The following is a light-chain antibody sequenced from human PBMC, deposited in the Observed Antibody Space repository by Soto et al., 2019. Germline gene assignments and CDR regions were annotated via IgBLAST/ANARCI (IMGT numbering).Light chain of an antibody. CDR2: AAS. CDR1: PSNYSS. Sequence: DIQMTQSPSSLSSSVGDRVTITCRASPSNYSSLNWYQQKPGTAPKLLIYAASNLQRGDPSKFSGSGSVTDFTLTISSLQPEYFATYYCQHSYTLPYTFGQLTKLEI. J-gene: IGKJ2*01. V-gene: IGKV1-39*01. CDR3: QHSYTLPYT.